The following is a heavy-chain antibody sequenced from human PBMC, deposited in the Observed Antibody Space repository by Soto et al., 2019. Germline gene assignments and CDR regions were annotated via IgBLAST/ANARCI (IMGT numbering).Heavy chain of an antibody. Sequence: AASVKVSCKASGYTFTSYGISWVRQAPGQGLEWMGWISAYNGNTNYAQKLQGRVTMTTDTSTSTAYMELRSLRSDDTAVYYCATTGRLLWFGGVQEYFQHWGQGTLVTVSS. CDR3: ATTGRLLWFGGVQEYFQH. J-gene: IGHJ1*01. V-gene: IGHV1-18*01. CDR1: GYTFTSYG. D-gene: IGHD3-10*01. CDR2: ISAYNGNT.